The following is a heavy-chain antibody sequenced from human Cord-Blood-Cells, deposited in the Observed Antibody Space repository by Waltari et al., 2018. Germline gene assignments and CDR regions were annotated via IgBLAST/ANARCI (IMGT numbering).Heavy chain of an antibody. V-gene: IGHV5-51*01. CDR2: IYPGDSDT. J-gene: IGHJ3*02. Sequence: EVQLVQSGAEVKKPGESLKISCKGSGYSFTSYWIGWVRQMPGKGLEWMGIIYPGDSDTRHSPSFQGQSTISADKAISTAYLQWSSLKASDTAMYYCAGGYCSSTSCYTAFDIWGQGTMVTVSS. D-gene: IGHD2-2*02. CDR1: GYSFTSYW. CDR3: AGGYCSSTSCYTAFDI.